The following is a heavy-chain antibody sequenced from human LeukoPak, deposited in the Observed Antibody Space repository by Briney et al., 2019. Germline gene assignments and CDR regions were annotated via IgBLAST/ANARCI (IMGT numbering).Heavy chain of an antibody. CDR1: GDSVSSNSAA. J-gene: IGHJ5*02. CDR2: TYYRSKWYN. CDR3: ARAAAGTRRGVHWFDP. Sequence: SQTLSLTCAISGDSVSSNSAAWNWIRQSPSRGLEWLGRTYYRSKWYNDYAVSVKSRITINPDTSKNQFSLQLNSVTPEDTAVYYCARAAAGTRRGVHWFDPWGQGTLVTVSS. V-gene: IGHV6-1*01. D-gene: IGHD6-13*01.